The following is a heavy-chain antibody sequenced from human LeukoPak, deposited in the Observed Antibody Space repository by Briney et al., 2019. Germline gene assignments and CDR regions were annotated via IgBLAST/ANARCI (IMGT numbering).Heavy chain of an antibody. CDR1: GFTFSSYA. V-gene: IGHV3-30-3*01. CDR2: ISYDGSNK. CDR3: AREGAERFWDYYDSSGASQQFDY. J-gene: IGHJ4*02. Sequence: GRSLRLSCAASGFTFSSYAMHWVRQAPGKGLEWVAVISYDGSNKYYADSVKGRFTISRDNSKNTLYLQMNSLRAEDTAVYYCAREGAERFWDYYDSSGASQQFDYWGQGTLVTVSS. D-gene: IGHD3-22*01.